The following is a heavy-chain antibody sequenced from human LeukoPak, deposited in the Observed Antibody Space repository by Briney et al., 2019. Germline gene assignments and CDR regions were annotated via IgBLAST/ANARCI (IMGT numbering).Heavy chain of an antibody. CDR1: GGTFSSYA. J-gene: IGHJ6*02. CDR2: IIPILGIA. Sequence: SVKVSCKASGGTFSSYAISWVRQAPGQGLEWMGRIIPILGIANYAQKFQGRVTITADKSTSTAYMELSSLRSEDTAVYYCARAYRYCSSTSCQGGYYYYGMDVWGQGTTVAVSS. CDR3: ARAYRYCSSTSCQGGYYYYGMDV. D-gene: IGHD2-2*01. V-gene: IGHV1-69*04.